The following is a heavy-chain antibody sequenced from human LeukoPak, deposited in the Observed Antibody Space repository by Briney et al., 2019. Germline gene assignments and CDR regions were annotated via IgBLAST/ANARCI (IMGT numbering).Heavy chain of an antibody. Sequence: GGSLRLSCAASGFTFDDYGLSWVRQVPGKGLEWIGRIKSKTDGGTTDYGAPVKGRFTISRDDSKNTLYLQMNSLKTEDTALYYCITEWYDPWGQGTLVTVSS. CDR2: IKSKTDGGTT. CDR1: GFTFDDYG. V-gene: IGHV3-15*01. CDR3: ITEWYDP. J-gene: IGHJ5*02.